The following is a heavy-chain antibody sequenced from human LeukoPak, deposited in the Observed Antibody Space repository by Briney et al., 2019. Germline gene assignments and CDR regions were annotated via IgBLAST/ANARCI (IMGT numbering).Heavy chain of an antibody. CDR2: ISAYNGNT. V-gene: IGHV1-18*04. CDR3: ARDRCSSTSCSRAPDAFDI. CDR1: GYTFTGYY. Sequence: ASVKVSCKASGYTFTGYYMHWVRQAPGQGLEWMGWISAYNGNTNYAQKLQGRVTLTTDTSTSTAYMELRSLRSDDTAVYYCARDRCSSTSCSRAPDAFDIWGQGTMVTVSS. J-gene: IGHJ3*02. D-gene: IGHD2-2*01.